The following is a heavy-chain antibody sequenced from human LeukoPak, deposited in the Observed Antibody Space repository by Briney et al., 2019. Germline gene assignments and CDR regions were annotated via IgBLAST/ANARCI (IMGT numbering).Heavy chain of an antibody. D-gene: IGHD3-10*01. CDR2: ISSNGGST. CDR1: GFTFSSYA. CDR3: VKDRITMVRGVSSYFDC. J-gene: IGHJ4*02. V-gene: IGHV3-64D*09. Sequence: GGSLRLSCSASGFTFSSYAMHWVRQAPGKGLEYVSAISSNGGSTYYADSVKGRFTISRDNSKNTLYLQMSSLRAEDTAVYYCVKDRITMVRGVSSYFDCWGQGTLVTVSS.